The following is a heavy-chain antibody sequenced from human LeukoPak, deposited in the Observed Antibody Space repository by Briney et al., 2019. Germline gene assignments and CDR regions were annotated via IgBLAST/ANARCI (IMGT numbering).Heavy chain of an antibody. CDR3: ASIVGGAPNW. Sequence: SQTLSLTCAIYGDSLSSNSASWNWIRQSPSTGLEWLGRTYYRAKLSYNYAISVTSRISIKPDTSKNQFSPQLNTVAPADTAVNSCASIVGGAPNWWSQGTLVTVPS. J-gene: IGHJ4*02. CDR1: GDSLSSNSAS. D-gene: IGHD1-26*01. V-gene: IGHV6-1*01. CDR2: TYYRAKLSY.